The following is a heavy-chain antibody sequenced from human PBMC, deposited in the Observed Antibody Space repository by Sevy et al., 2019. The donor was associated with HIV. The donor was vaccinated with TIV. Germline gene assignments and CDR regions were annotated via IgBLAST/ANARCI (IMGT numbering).Heavy chain of an antibody. Sequence: GGSLRLSCAASGFTFSSAWMSWVRQVPGKGREWLGRIKSETYGGATDYSAAVKGRFTTSRADSKKTLYLQLNSLKTEDKAAYYCTTDLGFYSSKWGQGTLVTVSP. CDR3: TTDLGFYSSK. V-gene: IGHV3-15*01. J-gene: IGHJ4*02. CDR1: GFTFSSAW. D-gene: IGHD3-3*01. CDR2: IKSETYGGAT.